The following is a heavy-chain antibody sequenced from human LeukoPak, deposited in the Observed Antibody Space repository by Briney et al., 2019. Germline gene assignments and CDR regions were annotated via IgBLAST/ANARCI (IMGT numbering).Heavy chain of an antibody. V-gene: IGHV3-73*01. CDR3: TLVYYDSSGYYYASDY. CDR1: GFTFSGSA. Sequence: PGGSLKLSCAASGFTFSGSAMHWVRQASGKGLEWVGRIRSKANSYATAYAASVKGRITISRDDSKNTAYLQMNSLKTEDTAVYYCTLVYYDSSGYYYASDYWGQGTLVTVSS. CDR2: IRSKANSYAT. J-gene: IGHJ4*02. D-gene: IGHD3-22*01.